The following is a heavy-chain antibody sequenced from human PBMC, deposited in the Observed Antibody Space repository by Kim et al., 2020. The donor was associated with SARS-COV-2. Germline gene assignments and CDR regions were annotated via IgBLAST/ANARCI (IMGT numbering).Heavy chain of an antibody. CDR1: GGSISSGGYS. J-gene: IGHJ6*03. CDR2: IYHSGST. V-gene: IGHV4-30-2*01. Sequence: SETLSLTCAVSGGSISSGGYSWSWIRQPPGKGLEWIGYIYHSGSTYYNPSLKSRVTISVDRSKNQFSLKLSSVTAADTAVYYCARGQGVYSSSSWHYYYYYMDVWGKGTTVTVSS. D-gene: IGHD6-13*01. CDR3: ARGQGVYSSSSWHYYYYYMDV.